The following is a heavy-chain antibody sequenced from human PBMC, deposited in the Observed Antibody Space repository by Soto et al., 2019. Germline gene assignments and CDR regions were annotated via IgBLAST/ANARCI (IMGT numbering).Heavy chain of an antibody. CDR2: IYYSGST. Sequence: QLQLQESGPGLVKPSETLSLTCTVSGGSISSSSYYWGWIRQPPGKGLEWIGSIYYSGSTYYNPSLKSRVTISVDTSKNQFSLKLSSVTAADTAVYYCARPILGGSFRQDYWGQGTLVTVSS. CDR1: GGSISSSSYY. V-gene: IGHV4-39*01. J-gene: IGHJ4*02. D-gene: IGHD2-15*01. CDR3: ARPILGGSFRQDY.